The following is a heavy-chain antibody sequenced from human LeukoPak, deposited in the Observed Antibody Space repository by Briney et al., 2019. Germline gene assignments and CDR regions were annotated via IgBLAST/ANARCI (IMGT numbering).Heavy chain of an antibody. CDR3: AKFPITIFGVVRSDDAFDI. V-gene: IGHV3-30*02. CDR2: IRYDGSNK. J-gene: IGHJ3*02. D-gene: IGHD3-3*01. CDR1: GFTFRKYW. Sequence: GGSLRLSCAASGFTFRKYWLHWVRQAPGKGLEWVAVIRYDGSNKYYADSVKGRFTISRDNSKNTLYLQMNSLRAEDTAVYYCAKFPITIFGVVRSDDAFDIWGQGTMVTVSS.